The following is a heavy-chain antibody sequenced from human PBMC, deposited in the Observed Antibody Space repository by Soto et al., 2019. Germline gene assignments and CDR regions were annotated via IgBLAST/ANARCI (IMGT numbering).Heavy chain of an antibody. D-gene: IGHD3-3*01. CDR3: ARQPPTWSDNWSAP. J-gene: IGHJ5*02. CDR2: IYYTGRT. CDR1: GGSISSYY. V-gene: IGHV4-59*04. Sequence: SETLSLTCTVPGGSISSYYWSWIRQPPGKGLEWIGYIYYTGRTYANPSLKNRVTMSVDTSKNQFSLNLTSVTAADTAVYYCARQPPTWSDNWSAPWGQGTLVTAPQ.